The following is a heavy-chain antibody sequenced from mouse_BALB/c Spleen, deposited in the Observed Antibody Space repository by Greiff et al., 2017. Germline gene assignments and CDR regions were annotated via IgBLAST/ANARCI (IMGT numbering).Heavy chain of an antibody. D-gene: IGHD2-10*01. J-gene: IGHJ3*01. CDR2: IEPETGGT. CDR1: GYTFTVYE. CDR3: TRSPAYDVNYEAFAY. V-gene: IGHV1-15*01. Sequence: VQLQQSGAELVRPGASVTLSCKASGYTFTVYEMHWVKQTPVHGLEWIGAIEPETGGTAYNQKFKRKATLTADKSSSTSYMELRSLTSEDSAVYYCTRSPAYDVNYEAFAYWGQGTLVTVSA.